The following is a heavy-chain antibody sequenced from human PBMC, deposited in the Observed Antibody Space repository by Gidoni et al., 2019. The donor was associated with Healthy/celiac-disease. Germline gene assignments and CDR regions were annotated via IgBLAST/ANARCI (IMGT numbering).Heavy chain of an antibody. V-gene: IGHV3-48*03. J-gene: IGHJ4*02. D-gene: IGHD1-26*01. CDR1: GFTFSSYE. CDR3: ASPGIEMATNEGLRY. Sequence: EVQLVESGGGLVQPGGSLRLSCAASGFTFSSYEMNWVRQAPGKGLEWVSYISSSGSTIYYADSVKGRFTISRDNAKNSLYLQMNSLRAEDTAVYYCASPGIEMATNEGLRYWGQGTLVTVSS. CDR2: ISSSGSTI.